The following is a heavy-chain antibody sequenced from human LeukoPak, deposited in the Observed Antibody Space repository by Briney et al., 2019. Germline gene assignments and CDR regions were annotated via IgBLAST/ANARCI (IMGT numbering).Heavy chain of an antibody. D-gene: IGHD2-15*01. V-gene: IGHV3-23*01. CDR1: GFTFNNYA. CDR3: AKEKGVVVAPVDY. CDR2: ISGSGGRT. J-gene: IGHJ4*02. Sequence: GGSLRLSCAASGFTFNNYAMSWVRQAPGKGLEWVSAISGSGGRTYYADSVKGRFTISRDNSKNTLYLQTNSLRAEDTAIYYCAKEKGVVVAPVDYWGQGTLVTVSS.